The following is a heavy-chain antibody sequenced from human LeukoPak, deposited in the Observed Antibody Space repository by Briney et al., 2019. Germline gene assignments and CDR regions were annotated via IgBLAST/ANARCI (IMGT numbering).Heavy chain of an antibody. V-gene: IGHV1-2*02. J-gene: IGHJ6*03. CDR2: INPNSGGT. CDR1: GYTFTGYY. D-gene: IGHD6-19*01. Sequence: GASVKVSCKASGYTFTGYYMHWVRQAPGQGLEWMGWINPNSGGTNYAQKFQGRVTMTRDTSISTAYMELGRLTSDDTAVYYCARGVAGPYYYYYMDVWGRGTTVTVS. CDR3: ARGVAGPYYYYYMDV.